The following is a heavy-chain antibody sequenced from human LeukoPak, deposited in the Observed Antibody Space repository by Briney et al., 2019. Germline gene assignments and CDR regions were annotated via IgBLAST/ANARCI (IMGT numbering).Heavy chain of an antibody. Sequence: PSETLSLTCTVSGGSISSSNYYWGWIRQPPGKGLEWIGYIYYSGSTNYNPSLKSRVTISVDTSKNQFSLKLSSVTAADTAVYYCARAGVSDAILGWFDPWGQGTLVTVSS. CDR3: ARAGVSDAILGWFDP. CDR1: GGSISSSNYY. J-gene: IGHJ5*02. CDR2: IYYSGST. V-gene: IGHV4-61*05. D-gene: IGHD2-2*02.